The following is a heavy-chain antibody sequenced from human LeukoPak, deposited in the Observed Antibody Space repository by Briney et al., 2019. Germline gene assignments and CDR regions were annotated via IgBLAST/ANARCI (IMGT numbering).Heavy chain of an antibody. Sequence: GGSLRFSCAASGFTVRSNYMSWVRQAPGKGLEWVSAISGSGGSTYYADSVKGRFTISRDNSKNTLYLQMNSLRAEDTAVYYCAKVQSYYFYYGMDVWGQGTTVTVSS. CDR2: ISGSGGST. CDR1: GFTVRSNY. D-gene: IGHD2-21*01. J-gene: IGHJ6*02. CDR3: AKVQSYYFYYGMDV. V-gene: IGHV3-23*01.